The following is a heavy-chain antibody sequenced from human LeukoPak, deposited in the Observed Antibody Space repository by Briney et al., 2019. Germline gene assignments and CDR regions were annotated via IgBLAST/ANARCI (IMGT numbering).Heavy chain of an antibody. Sequence: ASVKVSCKASGYTFTGYYMHWVRQAPGQGLEWMGWNNPNSGGTNYAQKFQGRVTMTRDTSISTAYMELSRLRSDDTAVYYCARGEYDILTGYKYYGMDVWGQGTTVTVSS. J-gene: IGHJ6*02. CDR2: NNPNSGGT. CDR1: GYTFTGYY. CDR3: ARGEYDILTGYKYYGMDV. D-gene: IGHD3-9*01. V-gene: IGHV1-2*02.